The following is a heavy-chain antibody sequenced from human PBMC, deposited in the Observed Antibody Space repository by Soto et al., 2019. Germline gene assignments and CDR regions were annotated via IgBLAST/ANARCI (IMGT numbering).Heavy chain of an antibody. D-gene: IGHD4-4*01. CDR3: ARADEGITTVSRYYYYGMDV. J-gene: IGHJ6*02. CDR1: GFTFSSYA. Sequence: QVQLVESGGGVVQPGRSLRLSCAASGFTFSSYAMHWVRQAPGKGLEWVAVISYDGSNKYYADSVKGRFTISRDNSKNTLYLQMNSLRAEDTAVYYCARADEGITTVSRYYYYGMDVWGHGTTVTVSS. CDR2: ISYDGSNK. V-gene: IGHV3-30-3*01.